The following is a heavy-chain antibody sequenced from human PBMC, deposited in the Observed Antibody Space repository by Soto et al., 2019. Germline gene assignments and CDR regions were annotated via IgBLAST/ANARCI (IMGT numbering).Heavy chain of an antibody. V-gene: IGHV1-18*01. CDR1: GYTFTSYG. Sequence: ASVKVSCKASGYTFTSYGISWVRQAPGQGLEWMGWISAYNGNTNYAQKLQGRVTMTTDTSTSKAYMELRSLRSDDTAVYYCAREEQWLASEYFQHWGQGTLVTVSS. CDR3: AREEQWLASEYFQH. D-gene: IGHD6-19*01. CDR2: ISAYNGNT. J-gene: IGHJ1*01.